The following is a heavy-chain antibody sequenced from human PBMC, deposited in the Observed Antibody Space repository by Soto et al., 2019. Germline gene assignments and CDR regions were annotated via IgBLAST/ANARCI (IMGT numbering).Heavy chain of an antibody. J-gene: IGHJ4*02. CDR2: IYYSGST. V-gene: IGHV4-59*08. Sequence: SETLSPTCTVSGGSISIYYWSWIRQPPGKGLEWIGYIYYSGSTNYNPSLKSRVTISVDTSKNQFSLKLSSVTAADTAVYYCARQTTTVVDYWGQGTLVTVSS. CDR3: ARQTTTVVDY. D-gene: IGHD4-17*01. CDR1: GGSISIYY.